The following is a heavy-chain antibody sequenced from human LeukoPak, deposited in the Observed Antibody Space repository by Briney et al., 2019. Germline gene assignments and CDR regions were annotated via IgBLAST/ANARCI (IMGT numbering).Heavy chain of an antibody. D-gene: IGHD3-10*01. V-gene: IGHV4-34*01. CDR3: ARLRTYYYGSGSYYTFDY. J-gene: IGHJ4*02. CDR2: INHSGST. Sequence: PSETLSLTCAVYGGSFSGYYWSWIRQPPGKGLEWIGEINHSGSTNYNPSLKSRVTLSVDTSKNQFSLKLSSVTAADTAVYYCARLRTYYYGSGSYYTFDYWGQGTLVTVSS. CDR1: GGSFSGYY.